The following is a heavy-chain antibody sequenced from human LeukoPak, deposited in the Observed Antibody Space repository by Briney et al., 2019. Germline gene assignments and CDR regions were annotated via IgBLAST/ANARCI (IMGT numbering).Heavy chain of an antibody. Sequence: PSEPLSLTCTVSGGSISSGSYYWSWIRQPAGKGLEWIGRIYTSGTTTYNPSLKSRVTISVDTSKNQFSLKLSSVTAADTAMYYCARETGDAYVDYFDYWGQGTQVTVSS. CDR2: IYTSGTT. CDR1: GGSISSGSYY. J-gene: IGHJ4*02. V-gene: IGHV4-61*02. D-gene: IGHD5-24*01. CDR3: ARETGDAYVDYFDY.